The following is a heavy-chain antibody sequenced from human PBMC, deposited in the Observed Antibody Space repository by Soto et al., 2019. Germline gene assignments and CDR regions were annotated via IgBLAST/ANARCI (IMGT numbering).Heavy chain of an antibody. CDR2: INGRSNYV. Sequence: EVQVVESGGGLVKPGGSLRLSCVFSGFTFSTYTMNWVRQAPGKGLEWVSSINGRSNYVYYADSVKGRFTISRDNAKNSLYLQMNRLRAQDTAIYYCAREDGVVGSSSAFDHWGLGTLVTVSS. CDR3: AREDGVVGSSSAFDH. CDR1: GFTFSTYT. D-gene: IGHD1-26*01. J-gene: IGHJ4*02. V-gene: IGHV3-21*01.